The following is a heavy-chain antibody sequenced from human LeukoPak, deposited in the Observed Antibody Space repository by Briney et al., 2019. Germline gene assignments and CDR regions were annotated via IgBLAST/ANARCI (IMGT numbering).Heavy chain of an antibody. V-gene: IGHV1-18*01. J-gene: IGHJ4*02. CDR1: GYTFTNYG. CDR2: ISAYNGNP. D-gene: IGHD3-22*01. Sequence: GASVKVSFEASGYTFTNYGISWVRQAPGQGLEWMGWISAYNGNPTYAQKLQGRVTMTTDTSTSTAYMELRSLTSDDTAVFFCARAGQGYYYDTSAYYYDYWGQGTLVTVSS. CDR3: ARAGQGYYYDTSAYYYDY.